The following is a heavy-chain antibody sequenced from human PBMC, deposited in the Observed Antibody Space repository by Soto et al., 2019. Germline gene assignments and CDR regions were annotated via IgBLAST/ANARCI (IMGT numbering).Heavy chain of an antibody. J-gene: IGHJ5*02. CDR1: GFTFSSYS. Sequence: GESLKISCAASGFTFSSYSMNWVRQAPGKGLEWVSSISSSSSYIYYADSVKGRFTISRDNAKNSLYLQMNSLRAEDTAVYYCARDYCSSTSCHYNWFDPWGQGTLVTVSS. CDR2: ISSSSSYI. CDR3: ARDYCSSTSCHYNWFDP. D-gene: IGHD2-2*01. V-gene: IGHV3-21*01.